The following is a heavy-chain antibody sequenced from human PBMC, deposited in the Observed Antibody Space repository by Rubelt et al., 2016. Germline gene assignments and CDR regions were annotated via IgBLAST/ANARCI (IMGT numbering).Heavy chain of an antibody. CDR2: ISAYNGNT. Sequence: QVQLVQSGSELKKPGASVKVSCKATGYNFATYAMNWVRQAPGRGLEWMGWISAYNGNTMYAQKFQGRVTVTTDTSTSTAYMELRSLRSDDTAVYYCARSAGTTELAYYGMDVWGQGTTVTVSS. CDR3: ARSAGTTELAYYGMDV. CDR1: GYNFATYA. J-gene: IGHJ6*02. V-gene: IGHV1-18*01. D-gene: IGHD1-7*01.